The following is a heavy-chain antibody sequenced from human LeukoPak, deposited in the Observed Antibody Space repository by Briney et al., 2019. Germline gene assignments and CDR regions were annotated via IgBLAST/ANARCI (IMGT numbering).Heavy chain of an antibody. V-gene: IGHV4-59*01. Sequence: SGTLSLTCTVSGGSISSYYWNWIRQPPGKGLEWIGYIYYSGSTNYNPSLKSRVTISVDTSKNQFSLKLSSVTAADTAVYFCARGAYNRSWYWFDPWGQGTLVTVSS. CDR2: IYYSGST. CDR1: GGSISSYY. J-gene: IGHJ5*02. D-gene: IGHD6-13*01. CDR3: ARGAYNRSWYWFDP.